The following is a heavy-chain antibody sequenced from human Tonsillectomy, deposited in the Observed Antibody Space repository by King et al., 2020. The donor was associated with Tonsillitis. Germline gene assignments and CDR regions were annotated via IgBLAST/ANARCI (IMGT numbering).Heavy chain of an antibody. J-gene: IGHJ4*02. CDR3: ARESYEAGHGFDY. CDR2: IKEDGREK. D-gene: IGHD6-19*01. Sequence: VQLVESGGGLVQPGGSLRLSCAASGFTFSSYLMSWVRQAPGKGLEWVANIKEDGREKSYVDSVKGRFTISRDNATNSLYLQMNSLRAEDKAVYYCARESYEAGHGFDYWGQGTLVTVSP. V-gene: IGHV3-7*03. CDR1: GFTFSSYL.